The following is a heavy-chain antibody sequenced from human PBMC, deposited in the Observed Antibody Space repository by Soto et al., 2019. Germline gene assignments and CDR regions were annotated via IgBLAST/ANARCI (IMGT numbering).Heavy chain of an antibody. Sequence: GASVKVSCKASGYTFTSYGISWVRQAPGQGLEWMGWISAYNGNTNYAQKLQGRVTMTTDTSTSTAYMELRSLRSDDTAVYYCARALIRRFGVNWFDPWGQGALVTVSS. CDR1: GYTFTSYG. CDR2: ISAYNGNT. J-gene: IGHJ5*02. V-gene: IGHV1-18*01. CDR3: ARALIRRFGVNWFDP. D-gene: IGHD3-16*01.